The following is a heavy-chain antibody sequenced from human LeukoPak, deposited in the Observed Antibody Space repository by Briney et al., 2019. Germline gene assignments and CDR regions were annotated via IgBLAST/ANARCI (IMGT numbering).Heavy chain of an antibody. CDR2: IYYSGST. D-gene: IGHD6-19*01. CDR3: ATAVKGWFDP. J-gene: IGHJ5*02. Sequence: PSGTLSLTCTVSGGSISSYYWSWIRQPPGKGLEWIGYIYYSGSTNYNPSLKSRVTISVDTSKNQFSLKLSSVTAADTAVYYCATAVKGWFDPWGQGTLVTVSS. V-gene: IGHV4-59*01. CDR1: GGSISSYY.